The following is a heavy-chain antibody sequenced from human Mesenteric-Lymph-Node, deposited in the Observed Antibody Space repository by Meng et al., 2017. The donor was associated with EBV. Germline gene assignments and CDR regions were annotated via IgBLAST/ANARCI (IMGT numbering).Heavy chain of an antibody. V-gene: IGHV1-8*01. D-gene: IGHD5-24*01. CDR1: GYTFTSYD. CDR2: MNPNSGAT. CDR3: SRDSIYNGQDS. Sequence: QFQLVQSGAEVKKPGASVRVSCKASGYTFTSYDINWVRQATGQGLEWMGWMNPNSGATGSTQKFQGRVTMTRNTSISTAYMELNSLTSEDTAVYYCSRDSIYNGQDSWGQGTLVTRLL. J-gene: IGHJ4*02.